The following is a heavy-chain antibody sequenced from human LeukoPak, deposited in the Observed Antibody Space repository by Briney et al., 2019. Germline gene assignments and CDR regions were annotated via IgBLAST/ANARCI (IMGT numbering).Heavy chain of an antibody. CDR2: IIPIFGTA. CDR1: GYTFTSYG. J-gene: IGHJ4*02. CDR3: ARDGTVGMYFDY. Sequence: SVKVSCKASGYTFTSYGISWVRQAPGQGLEWMGGIIPIFGTANYAQKFQGRVTITTDESTSTAYMELSSLRSEDTAVYYCARDGTVGMYFDYWGQGTLVTVSS. V-gene: IGHV1-69*05. D-gene: IGHD4-23*01.